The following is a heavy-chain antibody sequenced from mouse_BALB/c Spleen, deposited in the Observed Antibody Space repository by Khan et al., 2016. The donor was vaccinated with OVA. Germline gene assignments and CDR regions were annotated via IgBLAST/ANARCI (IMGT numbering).Heavy chain of an antibody. CDR3: TRLAYYYNSEGFAY. CDR2: ISSGGSYT. J-gene: IGHJ3*01. D-gene: IGHD1-1*02. Sequence: EVMLVESGGDLVKPGGSLKLSCAASGFTFSTYGMSWVRQTPDKRLEWVATISSGGSYTYYVDSVKGRFTISRDNAKSSLYLQMSSLKSEDTAMYYWTRLAYYYNSEGFAYWGQGTLVTVSA. V-gene: IGHV5-6*02. CDR1: GFTFSTYG.